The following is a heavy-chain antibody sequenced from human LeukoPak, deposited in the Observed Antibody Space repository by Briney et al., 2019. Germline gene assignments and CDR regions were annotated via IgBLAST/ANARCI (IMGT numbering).Heavy chain of an antibody. V-gene: IGHV3-30*03. Sequence: GGSLRLSCAASGFTFSSYGMHWVRQAPGKGLEWVAVISYDGSNKYYADSVKGRFTISRDNSKNTLYLQMNSLRAEDTAVYYCARPYYYDSSGYAPGPSDYWGQGTLVTVSS. CDR1: GFTFSSYG. CDR3: ARPYYYDSSGYAPGPSDY. J-gene: IGHJ4*02. D-gene: IGHD3-22*01. CDR2: ISYDGSNK.